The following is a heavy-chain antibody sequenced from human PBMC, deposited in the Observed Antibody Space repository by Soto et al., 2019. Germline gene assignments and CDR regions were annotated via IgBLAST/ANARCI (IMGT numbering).Heavy chain of an antibody. V-gene: IGHV3-30*18. Sequence: PGGSLRLSCAASGFSFSSYDMLWVRQAPGKGLEWVAVISFDESHEYYADSVKGRFTISRDNSKNTLYLQMNSLRAEDTAVYYCAKSNRGNVMYKWFDPWGQGNLVTVCS. CDR1: GFSFSSYD. D-gene: IGHD2-15*01. CDR3: AKSNRGNVMYKWFDP. CDR2: ISFDESHE. J-gene: IGHJ5*02.